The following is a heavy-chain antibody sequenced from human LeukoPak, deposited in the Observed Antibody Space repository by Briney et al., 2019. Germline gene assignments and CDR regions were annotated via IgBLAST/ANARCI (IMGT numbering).Heavy chain of an antibody. V-gene: IGHV1-69*06. J-gene: IGHJ4*02. CDR3: ARERLGRFPYFDY. CDR2: IIPVFGTP. CDR1: GGTFSNSG. Sequence: VASVKVSCKTSGGTFSNSGISWVRQAPGQGPEWMGGIIPVFGTPNYAQKFQGGLTITADRSTTTAYMELSSLTSDDTAVYYCARERLGRFPYFDYWGQGTLVAVSS. D-gene: IGHD3-3*01.